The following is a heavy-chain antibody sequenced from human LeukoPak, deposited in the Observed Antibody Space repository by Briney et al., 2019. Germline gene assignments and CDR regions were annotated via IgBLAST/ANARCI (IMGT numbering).Heavy chain of an antibody. CDR2: IRYDSSDK. CDR3: AKDLTTVTTQGDY. Sequence: QAGGSLRLSCAASGFTFSSYGMHWVRQAPGKGLEWVAFIRYDSSDKYNADSVKGRFTISRDNSKNTLYLQVNSLRAEDTAVYYCAKDLTTVTTQGDYWGQGALVTVSS. CDR1: GFTFSSYG. D-gene: IGHD4-17*01. J-gene: IGHJ4*02. V-gene: IGHV3-30*02.